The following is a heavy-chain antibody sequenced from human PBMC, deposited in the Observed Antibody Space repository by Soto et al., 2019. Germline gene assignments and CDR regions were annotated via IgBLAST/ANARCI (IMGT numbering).Heavy chain of an antibody. CDR3: AKIMSYDCVWGSYRYDYYYFGMDV. CDR2: ISGSGGST. Sequence: EVQLLESGGGLVQPGGSLRLSCAASGFTFSSYAMSWVRQAPGKGLEWVSAISGSGGSTYYADSVKGRFTISRDNSKNTLYLQMNGLRAEDTAVYYCAKIMSYDCVWGSYRYDYYYFGMDVWGQGTTVTVSS. CDR1: GFTFSSYA. V-gene: IGHV3-23*01. J-gene: IGHJ6*02. D-gene: IGHD3-16*02.